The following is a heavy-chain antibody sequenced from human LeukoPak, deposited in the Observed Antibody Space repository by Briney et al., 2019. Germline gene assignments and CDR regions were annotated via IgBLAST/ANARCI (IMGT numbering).Heavy chain of an antibody. V-gene: IGHV1-24*01. Sequence: ASVKVSCKVSGYTLTELSMHWVRQAPGKGLEWMGGFDPEDGETIYAQKFQGRVTMTEDTSTDTAYMELSSLRSEDTAVYYCATDVLESYAFDIRGQGTMVTVSS. CDR2: FDPEDGET. J-gene: IGHJ3*02. D-gene: IGHD3-3*01. CDR3: ATDVLESYAFDI. CDR1: GYTLTELS.